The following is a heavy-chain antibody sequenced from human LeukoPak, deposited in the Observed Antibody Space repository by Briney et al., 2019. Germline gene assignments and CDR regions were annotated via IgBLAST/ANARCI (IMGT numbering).Heavy chain of an antibody. CDR2: IYPSGGST. J-gene: IGHJ4*02. CDR3: ARYSSSSGGGRGVYYFDY. D-gene: IGHD6-6*01. CDR1: GYTFTSYY. V-gene: IGHV1-46*01. Sequence: ASVNVSCKASGYTFTSYYMHWVRQAPGQGLERVGIIYPSGGSTSYAQKFQGRVTITADESTSTAYMELSSLRSEDTAVYYCARYSSSSGGGRGVYYFDYWGQGTLVTVSS.